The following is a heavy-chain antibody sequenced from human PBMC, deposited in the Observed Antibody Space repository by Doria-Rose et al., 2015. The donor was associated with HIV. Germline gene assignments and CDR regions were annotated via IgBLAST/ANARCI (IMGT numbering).Heavy chain of an antibody. V-gene: IGHV4-59*01. Sequence: PGKGPEWIGYIYNNGKTNYNPSLKDRVTILVDTSKNQFSLKLSSVTAADTAVYFCARAKFSTPFDHWGRGTLVTVSS. CDR2: IYNNGKT. J-gene: IGHJ1*01. CDR3: ARAKFSTPFDH. D-gene: IGHD3-16*01.